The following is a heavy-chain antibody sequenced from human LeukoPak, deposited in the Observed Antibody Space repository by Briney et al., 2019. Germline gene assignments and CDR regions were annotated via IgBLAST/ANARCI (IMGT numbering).Heavy chain of an antibody. V-gene: IGHV3-23*01. Sequence: GGSLRLSCAASGFTFSSYAMSWVRQAPGKGLEWASPFRVVGGSTYYADSVKGRFTISRDNSKNTLYLQMNSLRAEDTAVYYCAKTQVTYYYDSSGYYPTLFDYWGQGTLVTVSS. CDR1: GFTFSSYA. D-gene: IGHD3-22*01. CDR3: AKTQVTYYYDSSGYYPTLFDY. CDR2: FRVVGGST. J-gene: IGHJ4*02.